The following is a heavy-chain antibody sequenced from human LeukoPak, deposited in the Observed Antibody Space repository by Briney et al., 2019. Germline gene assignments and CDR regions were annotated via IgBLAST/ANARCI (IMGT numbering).Heavy chain of an antibody. CDR1: GFTFSSHW. CDR2: IKADGSST. J-gene: IGHJ4*02. CDR3: ANDRGYSFDY. Sequence: PGGSLRLSCAASGFTFSSHWMHWVRQGPGKGLVWVSRIKADGSSTTYADSVKGRFTISRDNAKNTVYLQMNSLRAEDTAVYYCANDRGYSFDYWGQGTLVTVSS. D-gene: IGHD3-22*01. V-gene: IGHV3-74*01.